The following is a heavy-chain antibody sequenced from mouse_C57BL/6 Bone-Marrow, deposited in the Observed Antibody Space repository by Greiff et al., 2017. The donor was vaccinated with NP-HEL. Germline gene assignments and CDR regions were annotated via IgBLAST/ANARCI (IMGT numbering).Heavy chain of an antibody. J-gene: IGHJ3*01. CDR3: ARNSDYDYDGAWFAY. Sequence: QVQLKESGPGLVQPSQSLSITCTVSGFSLTSYGVHWVRQSPGKGLAWLGVIWRGGSTDYNAAFISRLSISKDNSKSQVFFKMNSLQADDTAIYYCARNSDYDYDGAWFAYWGQGTLVTVSA. CDR1: GFSLTSYG. V-gene: IGHV2-2*01. D-gene: IGHD2-4*01. CDR2: IWRGGST.